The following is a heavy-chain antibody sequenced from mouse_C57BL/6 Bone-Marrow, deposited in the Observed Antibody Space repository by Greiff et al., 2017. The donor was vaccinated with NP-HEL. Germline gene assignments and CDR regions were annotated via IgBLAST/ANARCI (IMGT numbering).Heavy chain of an antibody. CDR2: IYWDDDK. J-gene: IGHJ1*03. CDR3: ARRSPGITTVVDWYFDV. V-gene: IGHV8-12*01. CDR1: GFSLSTSGMG. D-gene: IGHD1-1*01. Sequence: QVTLKESGPGILQSSQTLSLTCSFSGFSLSTSGMGVSWIRQPSGKGLEWLAHIYWDDDKRYNPSLKSRLTISKDTSRNQVFLKITSVDTADTATYYCARRSPGITTVVDWYFDVWGTGTTVTVSS.